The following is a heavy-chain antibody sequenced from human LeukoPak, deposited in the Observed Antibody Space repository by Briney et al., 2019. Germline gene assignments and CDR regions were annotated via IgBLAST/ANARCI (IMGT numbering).Heavy chain of an antibody. Sequence: GRSLRLSCAASGFTFSSYGMHWVRQAPGKGLEWVAVIWYDGSNKYYADSVKGRFTISRDNAKNSLYLQMNSLRAEDTALYHCARGSLGGWIFIDYWGQGTLVTVSS. CDR2: IWYDGSNK. CDR1: GFTFSSYG. CDR3: ARGSLGGWIFIDY. J-gene: IGHJ4*02. D-gene: IGHD2-2*03. V-gene: IGHV3-33*01.